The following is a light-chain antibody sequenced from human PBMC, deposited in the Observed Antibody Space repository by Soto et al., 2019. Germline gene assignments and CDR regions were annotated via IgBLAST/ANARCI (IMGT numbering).Light chain of an antibody. CDR1: QSIHTS. V-gene: IGKV3-11*01. CDR2: DST. CDR3: QQRNVWPPIT. Sequence: VLTQSPATLSLSPGERATLSCRASQSIHTSLACYQQKSGKPPRLVIYDSTLRANGVPDRFGGSRSGTEFTLIINSLEPGDFAVYYCQQRNVWPPITFGQGTRLEIK. J-gene: IGKJ5*01.